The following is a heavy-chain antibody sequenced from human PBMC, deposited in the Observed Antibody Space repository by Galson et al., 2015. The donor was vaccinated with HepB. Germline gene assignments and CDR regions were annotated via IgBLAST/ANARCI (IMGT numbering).Heavy chain of an antibody. Sequence: SETLSLTCAVYGGSFSGYYWSWIRQPPGKGLEWIGEINHNGSTNYNPSLKSRVTISVDTSKNQFSLKLSSVTAAGTAVYYCAGLNPPGHGYNLYYFDYWGQGTLVTVSS. CDR1: GGSFSGYY. V-gene: IGHV4-34*01. CDR2: INHNGST. J-gene: IGHJ4*02. D-gene: IGHD5-24*01. CDR3: AGLNPPGHGYNLYYFDY.